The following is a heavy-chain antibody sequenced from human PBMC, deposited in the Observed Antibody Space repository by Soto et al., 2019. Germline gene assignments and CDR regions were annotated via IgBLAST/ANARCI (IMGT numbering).Heavy chain of an antibody. J-gene: IGHJ4*02. V-gene: IGHV1-18*01. CDR1: GYTFTSYG. D-gene: IGHD4-17*01. CDR3: VREPYGGYQYDH. CDR2: MSAYSGNT. Sequence: GASVKVSCKASGYTFTSYGISWVRQAPGQGLEWLGWMSAYSGNTRNSQKFQGRLTITRDTSASTAYMELSSLRSDDTAVYYCVREPYGGYQYDHWGQGTLVTVSS.